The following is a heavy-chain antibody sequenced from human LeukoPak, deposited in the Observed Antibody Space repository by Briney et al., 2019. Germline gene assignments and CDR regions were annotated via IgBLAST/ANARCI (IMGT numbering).Heavy chain of an antibody. D-gene: IGHD3-3*01. V-gene: IGHV1-18*01. Sequence: ASVKVSCKTSGYTFSSYGISWVRQAPGQGPEWMGWTNTDKGNANYAQKFQGRVTMTTDTSTSTAYMELRSLRSDDTAVYYCAREIKISGVVHRLQGADHWGQGTLVTVSS. CDR2: TNTDKGNA. J-gene: IGHJ5*02. CDR3: AREIKISGVVHRLQGADH. CDR1: GYTFSSYG.